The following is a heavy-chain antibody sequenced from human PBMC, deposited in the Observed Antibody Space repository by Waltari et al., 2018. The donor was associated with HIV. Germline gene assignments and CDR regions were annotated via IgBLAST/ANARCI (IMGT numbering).Heavy chain of an antibody. J-gene: IGHJ4*02. CDR3: AKDRAMTTVTNGFDY. CDR2: SSGSGGST. Sequence: EVQLLESGGGLVQPGGSLRLSCAASGFTFSSYAMSWVRQAPGKGLGWVSASSGSGGSTYYADSVKGRFTISRDNSKNTLYLQMNSLRAEDTAVYYCAKDRAMTTVTNGFDYWGQGTLVTVSS. CDR1: GFTFSSYA. V-gene: IGHV3-23*01. D-gene: IGHD4-17*01.